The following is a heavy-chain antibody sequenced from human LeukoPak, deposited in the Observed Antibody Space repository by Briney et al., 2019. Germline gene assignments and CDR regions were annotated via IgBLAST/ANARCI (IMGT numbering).Heavy chain of an antibody. D-gene: IGHD3-10*01. CDR1: GGSFSGYY. CDR2: INHSGST. J-gene: IGHJ4*02. V-gene: IGHV4-34*01. Sequence: SETLPLTCAVYGGSFSGYYWSWIRQPPGKGLEWIGEINHSGSTNYNPSLKSRVTISVDTSKNQFSLKLSSVTAADTAVYYCARARPRGYGSGSYIFDYWGQGTLVTVSS. CDR3: ARARPRGYGSGSYIFDY.